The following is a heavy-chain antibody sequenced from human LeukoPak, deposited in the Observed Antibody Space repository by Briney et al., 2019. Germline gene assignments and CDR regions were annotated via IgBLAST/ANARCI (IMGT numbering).Heavy chain of an antibody. D-gene: IGHD3-22*01. CDR2: IYPGDSDT. V-gene: IGHV5-51*01. J-gene: IGHJ4*02. CDR3: ARLLYYYDSSGSIPLGY. CDR1: GYSFTSYW. Sequence: GESLKISCKGSGYSFTSYWIGRVRQMPGKGLEWMGIIYPGDSDTRYSPSFQGQVTISADKSISTAYLQWSSLKASDTAMYYCARLLYYYDSSGSIPLGYWGQGTLVTVSS.